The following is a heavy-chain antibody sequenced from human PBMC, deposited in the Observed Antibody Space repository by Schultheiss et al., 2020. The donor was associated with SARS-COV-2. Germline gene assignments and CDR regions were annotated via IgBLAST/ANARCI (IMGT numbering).Heavy chain of an antibody. CDR3: ARDHISKAVAGTGHDY. D-gene: IGHD6-19*01. Sequence: GGSLRLSCAASGFTFSSYAMHWVRQAPGKGLEWVSSISSTTSYNNIYYADSVKGRFTISRDNAKNALYLQMSSLRAEDTAVYYCARDHISKAVAGTGHDYWGQGTLVTVSS. J-gene: IGHJ4*02. V-gene: IGHV3-21*01. CDR2: ISSTTSYNNI. CDR1: GFTFSSYA.